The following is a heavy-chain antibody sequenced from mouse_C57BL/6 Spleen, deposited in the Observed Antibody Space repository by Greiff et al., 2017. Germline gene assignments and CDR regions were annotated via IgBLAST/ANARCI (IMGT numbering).Heavy chain of an antibody. CDR1: GYSITSGYY. CDR3: ATYYGSSPAWFAY. V-gene: IGHV3-6*01. J-gene: IGHJ3*01. Sequence: EVQLQESGPGLVKPSQSLSLTCSVTGYSITSGYYWNWIRQFPGNKLEWMGYISYDGSNNYNPSLKNRISITRDTSKNQFFLKLNSVTTEDTATDYCATYYGSSPAWFAYWGQGTLVTVSA. D-gene: IGHD1-1*01. CDR2: ISYDGSN.